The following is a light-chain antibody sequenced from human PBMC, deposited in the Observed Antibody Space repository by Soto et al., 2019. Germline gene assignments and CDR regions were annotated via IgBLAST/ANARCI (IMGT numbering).Light chain of an antibody. J-gene: IGKJ2*01. V-gene: IGKV1-33*01. CDR1: QDISNY. CDR2: DAS. CDR3: QQYDNLPRT. Sequence: DIQMTQSPSSLSASVGDRVTITCQASQDISNYLNWYQQKPGKAPKLLIYDASNLETGVPSRFRGKGIWKKFTFTNRKLPPEDNATNYCQQYDNLPRTLGQGTKLEIK.